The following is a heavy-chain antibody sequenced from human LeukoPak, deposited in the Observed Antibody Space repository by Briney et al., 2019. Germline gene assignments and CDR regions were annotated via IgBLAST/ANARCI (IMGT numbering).Heavy chain of an antibody. D-gene: IGHD2-2*01. J-gene: IGHJ3*02. CDR1: GFTFSSYG. CDR3: ASYCSSTSCYYAFDI. Sequence: GRSLRLSCAASGFTFSSYGMHWVRQAPGKGLEWVAVISYDGSNKYYADSVKGRFTISRDNSKNSLYLQMNSLRAEDTAVYYCASYCSSTSCYYAFDIWGQGTMVTVSS. CDR2: ISYDGSNK. V-gene: IGHV3-30*03.